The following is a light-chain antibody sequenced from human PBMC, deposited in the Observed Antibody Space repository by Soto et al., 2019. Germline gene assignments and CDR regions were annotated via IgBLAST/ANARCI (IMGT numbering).Light chain of an antibody. CDR2: GAS. V-gene: IGKV3D-15*01. J-gene: IGKJ4*01. CDR3: QQYDNCPRT. CDR1: QSIRSN. Sequence: EIVMTQSPATLSVSPGERATLSCRASQSIRSNLAWYQQRPGQAPSLLIYGASSRATGIPARFSGSGSGTEFTLTISSLQSEDFAVYFCQQYDNCPRTFGGGSKVEIK.